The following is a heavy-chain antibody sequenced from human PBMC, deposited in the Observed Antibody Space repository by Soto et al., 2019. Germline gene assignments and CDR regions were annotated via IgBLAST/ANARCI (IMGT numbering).Heavy chain of an antibody. CDR1: GGSFSGYY. Sequence: SETLSLTCAVYGGSFSGYYWSWIRQPPGKGLDWIGEINHSGSTNYNPSLKSRVTISVDTSKNQFSLKLSSVTAADTAVYYCARLRFYDILTGQQKTYYFDYWGQGTLVTVSS. D-gene: IGHD3-9*01. CDR3: ARLRFYDILTGQQKTYYFDY. V-gene: IGHV4-34*01. J-gene: IGHJ4*02. CDR2: INHSGST.